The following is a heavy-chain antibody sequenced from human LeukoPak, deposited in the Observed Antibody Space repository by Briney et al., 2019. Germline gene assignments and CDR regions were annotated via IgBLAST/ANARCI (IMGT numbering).Heavy chain of an antibody. D-gene: IGHD3-10*01. Sequence: ASETLSLTCVVYGGSFSGYYWSWIRQPPGKGLQWIGCIHYSGSTNYNPSLKSRVTISVDTSKNQFSLKLSSVTAADTAVYYCARTTMVRGTYYMDVWGKGTTVTISS. CDR3: ARTTMVRGTYYMDV. CDR1: GGSFSGYY. J-gene: IGHJ6*03. V-gene: IGHV4-59*01. CDR2: IHYSGST.